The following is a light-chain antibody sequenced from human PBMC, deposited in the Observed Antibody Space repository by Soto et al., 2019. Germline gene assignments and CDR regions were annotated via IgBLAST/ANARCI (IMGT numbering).Light chain of an antibody. J-gene: IGLJ7*01. CDR1: SSNIGNKY. CDR2: DND. Sequence: QSVLTQPPSVSAAPGQKVTISCSGTSSNIGNKYVFWYQQLPGTAPKLLIYDNDKRPSGIPDRFSASKSGTSATLGITGLQTGDEADYYCGTGDISLSAGAVFGGGTQLTVL. V-gene: IGLV1-51*01. CDR3: GTGDISLSAGAV.